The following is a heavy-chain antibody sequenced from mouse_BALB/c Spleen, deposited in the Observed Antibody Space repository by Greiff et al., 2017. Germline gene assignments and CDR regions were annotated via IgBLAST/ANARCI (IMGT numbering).Heavy chain of an antibody. CDR2: IWSGGST. CDR1: GFSLTSYG. CDR3: ARWLLPYYYAMDY. Sequence: VKLVESGPGLVQPSQSLSITCTVSGFSLTSYGVHWVRQSPGKGLEWLGVIWSGGSTDYNAAFISRLSISKDNSKSQVFFKMNSLQANDTAIYYCARWLLPYYYAMDYRGQGTSVTVSS. J-gene: IGHJ4*01. D-gene: IGHD2-3*01. V-gene: IGHV2-2*02.